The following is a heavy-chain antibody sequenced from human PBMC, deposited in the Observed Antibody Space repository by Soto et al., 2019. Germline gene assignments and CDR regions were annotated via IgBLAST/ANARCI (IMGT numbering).Heavy chain of an antibody. CDR1: GGSISSGGYY. Sequence: SETLSLTCTVSGGSISSGGYYWSWIRQHPGKGLEWIGYIYYSGSTYYNPSLKSRVTISVDTSKNQFSLKLSSVTAADMAVYYCANQYSSGWYYFAYWGQGTLVTVSS. J-gene: IGHJ4*02. CDR3: ANQYSSGWYYFAY. D-gene: IGHD6-19*01. V-gene: IGHV4-31*02. CDR2: IYYSGST.